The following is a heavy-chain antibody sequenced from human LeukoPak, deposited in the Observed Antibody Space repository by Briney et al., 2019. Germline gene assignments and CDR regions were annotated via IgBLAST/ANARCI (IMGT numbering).Heavy chain of an antibody. CDR2: INWSGGST. D-gene: IGHD6-13*01. Sequence: GGSLRLSCAASGFTFDDYGMSWVRQARGKGLEWVSGINWSGGSTGYADSVKGRFTISRDNAKNSLYLQMNSLRAEDTALYYCARVAHSSSWYYFDYWGQGTLVTVSS. CDR1: GFTFDDYG. J-gene: IGHJ4*02. V-gene: IGHV3-20*04. CDR3: ARVAHSSSWYYFDY.